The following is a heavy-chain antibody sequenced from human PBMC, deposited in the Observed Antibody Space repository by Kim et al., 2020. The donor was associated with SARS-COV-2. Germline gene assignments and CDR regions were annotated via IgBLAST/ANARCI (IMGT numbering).Heavy chain of an antibody. CDR3: ARKSGVRYFDWLPYFDY. Sequence: LKSRVTISVDKSKNQFSRKLSSVTAADTAVYYCARKSGVRYFDWLPYFDYWGQGTLVTVSS. V-gene: IGHV4-4*02. D-gene: IGHD3-9*01. J-gene: IGHJ4*02.